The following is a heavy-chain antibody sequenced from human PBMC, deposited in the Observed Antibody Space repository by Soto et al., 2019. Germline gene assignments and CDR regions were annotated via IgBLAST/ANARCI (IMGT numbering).Heavy chain of an antibody. CDR2: ISTSSSTI. V-gene: IGHV3-48*01. Sequence: GGSLRLSCAASGVTFITYSMNWVRQAPGRGLEWVSYISTSSSTIYYADSVKGRFTISRDNAKNSLYLQMNSLRAEDTAVYYCARWNYDTTGYYKGALDYWGQGTLVTVSS. CDR1: GVTFITYS. D-gene: IGHD3-22*01. J-gene: IGHJ4*02. CDR3: ARWNYDTTGYYKGALDY.